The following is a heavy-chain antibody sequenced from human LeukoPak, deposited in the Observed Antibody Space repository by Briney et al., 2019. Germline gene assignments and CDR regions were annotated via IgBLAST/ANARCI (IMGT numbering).Heavy chain of an antibody. CDR2: INGGGSST. D-gene: IGHD2-15*01. CDR1: GFTFSTYW. CDR3: ARDSGVAADPFDY. Sequence: PGGSLRLSCAASGFTFSTYWMHWVRQVPGKGLVWVSRINGGGSSTSYADSVKGRFTISRDNARNTLYLQMNSLRAEDTAVYYCARDSGVAADPFDYWGQGTLVTVSS. V-gene: IGHV3-74*01. J-gene: IGHJ4*02.